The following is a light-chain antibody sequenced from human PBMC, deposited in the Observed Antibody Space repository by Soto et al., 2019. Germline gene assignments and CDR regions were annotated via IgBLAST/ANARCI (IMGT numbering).Light chain of an antibody. CDR1: SSDIGSYDF. Sequence: QSALTQPASVSGSPGQAITISCAGTSSDIGSYDFVSWHQQHPGKAPKLMIYEVSNRPSGVSNRFSGSKSGNTASLTISGLQAEDEADYYCSSYTSSSTPLYVFGTGTKLTVL. J-gene: IGLJ1*01. V-gene: IGLV2-14*01. CDR2: EVS. CDR3: SSYTSSSTPLYV.